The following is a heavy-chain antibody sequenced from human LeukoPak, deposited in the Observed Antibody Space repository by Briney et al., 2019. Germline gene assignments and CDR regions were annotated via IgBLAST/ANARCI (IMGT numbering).Heavy chain of an antibody. CDR3: ASYFVDSNSYYYPDY. V-gene: IGHV4-4*07. CDR1: GGSMSGFY. J-gene: IGHJ4*01. D-gene: IGHD3-22*01. Sequence: SETLSLTCTVSGGSMSGFYWSWIRQPTGKGLEWIGRIYSSGSPDYNPSLKSRVTMSIDKSRNQFSLKLRSVTAADTAVYYCASYFVDSNSYYYPDYWGHGTLVTVSS. CDR2: IYSSGSP.